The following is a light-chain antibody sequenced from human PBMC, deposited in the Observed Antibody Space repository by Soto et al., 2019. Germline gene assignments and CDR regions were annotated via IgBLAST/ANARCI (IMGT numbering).Light chain of an antibody. CDR1: SRDVGGYNY. CDR2: EVS. Sequence: QSVLTQPASVSGSPGQSITISCTGTSRDVGGYNYVSWYQQHPGKAPKLMIYEVSNRPSGVSNRFSGSKSGNTASLTISGLQAEDEADYYCSSYTSSSLVFGGGTKLPVL. J-gene: IGLJ2*01. CDR3: SSYTSSSLV. V-gene: IGLV2-14*01.